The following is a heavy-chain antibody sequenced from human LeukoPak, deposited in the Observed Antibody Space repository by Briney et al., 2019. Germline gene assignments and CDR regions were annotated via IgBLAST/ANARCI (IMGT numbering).Heavy chain of an antibody. J-gene: IGHJ4*02. Sequence: PGGSLRLSCAASGFTFSSYGMHWVHQAPGKGLEWVAVISYDGSNKYYADSVKGRFTISRDNSKNTLYLQMNSLRDEDTAVYYCARGPISGWSADYWGQGTLVTVSS. V-gene: IGHV3-30*03. CDR1: GFTFSSYG. D-gene: IGHD6-19*01. CDR2: ISYDGSNK. CDR3: ARGPISGWSADY.